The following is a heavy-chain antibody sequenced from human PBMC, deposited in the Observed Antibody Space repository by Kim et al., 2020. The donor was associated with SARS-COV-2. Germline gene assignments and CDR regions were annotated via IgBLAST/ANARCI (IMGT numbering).Heavy chain of an antibody. J-gene: IGHJ6*02. CDR3: ARDPIRPARYGMDV. D-gene: IGHD2-2*02. Sequence: ADSLKGRFTISRDNAKNSLYLQMNSLRDEDTAVYYCARDPIRPARYGMDVWGQGTTVTVSS. V-gene: IGHV3-48*02.